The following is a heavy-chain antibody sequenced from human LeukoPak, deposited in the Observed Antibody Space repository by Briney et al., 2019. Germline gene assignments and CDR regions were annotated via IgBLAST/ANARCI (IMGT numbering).Heavy chain of an antibody. J-gene: IGHJ4*02. CDR1: GFTVSSNY. CDR2: IYSGGYT. CDR3: ARALGPLDY. Sequence: GGSLRLSCVVSGFTVSSNYMSWVRQAPGKGLEWVSVIYSGGYTYYADSVKGRFTISRDNSKSTLYLQMNSLRAEDTAAYYCARALGPLDYWGQGTLVTVSS. V-gene: IGHV3-66*01.